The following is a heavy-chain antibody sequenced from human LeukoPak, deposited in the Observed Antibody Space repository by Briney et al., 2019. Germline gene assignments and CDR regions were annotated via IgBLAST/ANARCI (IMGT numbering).Heavy chain of an antibody. CDR3: AKDRLLNCRGDCYIFDY. Sequence: SGGSLRLSCVASGFTLRSYVMNWVRQTPGKGLEWVSSTSGSGDSTFYADSVKGRFSISRDNSKNTLYLQVNGLRTEDTAVYYCAKDRLLNCRGDCYIFDYWGQGTVVTVSS. J-gene: IGHJ4*02. V-gene: IGHV3-23*01. CDR2: TSGSGDST. D-gene: IGHD2-21*02. CDR1: GFTLRSYV.